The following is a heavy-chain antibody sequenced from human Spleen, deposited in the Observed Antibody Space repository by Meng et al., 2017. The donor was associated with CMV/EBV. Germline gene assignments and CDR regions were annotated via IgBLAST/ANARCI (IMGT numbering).Heavy chain of an antibody. D-gene: IGHD2-2*01. J-gene: IGHJ4*02. CDR1: GFIFSTYA. Sequence: GGSLRLSCATSGFIFSTYAIHWVRQAPGKGLEWVAIVSYDGSNQYFADAVKGRFTISRDNSKNTVYLQMNSLRPEDTAVYYCARDTYQLPSWWGQGTLVTVSS. V-gene: IGHV3-30-3*01. CDR3: ARDTYQLPSW. CDR2: VSYDGSNQ.